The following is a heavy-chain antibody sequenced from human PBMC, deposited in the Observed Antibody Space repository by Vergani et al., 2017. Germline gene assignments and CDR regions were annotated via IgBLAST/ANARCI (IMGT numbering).Heavy chain of an antibody. CDR2: IIPILGIA. Sequence: QVQLVQSGAEVKKPGASVKVSCKASGYTFTGYYMHWVRQAPGQGLEWMGRIIPILGIANYAQKFQGRVTITADKSTSTAYMELSSLRSEDTAVYYCARVGQLSYWYFDLWGRGTLVTVSS. D-gene: IGHD2-2*01. CDR1: GYTFTGYY. J-gene: IGHJ2*01. V-gene: IGHV1-69*09. CDR3: ARVGQLSYWYFDL.